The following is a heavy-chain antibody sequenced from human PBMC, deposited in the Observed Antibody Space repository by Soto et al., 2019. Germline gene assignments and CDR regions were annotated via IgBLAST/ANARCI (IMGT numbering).Heavy chain of an antibody. V-gene: IGHV1-69*01. D-gene: IGHD3-10*01. CDR2: IIPIFGTA. J-gene: IGHJ5*02. CDR1: GGTFSSYA. Sequence: QVQLVQSGAEVKKPGSSVKVSYKASGGTFSSYAISWVRHDPGQGLEWMGGIIPIFGTANYAQKFQGRVTITADESTSTAYMGLRILRSEDTAVYYCAPCGGFGYELPWGQGTLVTVSS. CDR3: APCGGFGYELP.